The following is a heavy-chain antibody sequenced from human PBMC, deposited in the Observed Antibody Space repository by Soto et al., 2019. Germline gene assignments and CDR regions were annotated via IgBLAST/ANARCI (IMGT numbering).Heavy chain of an antibody. CDR2: ITAYNDNT. Sequence: ASVKVSCKASGYTFTSYGLNWVRQAPGQGLEWMGWITAYNDNTNYAQKVQGRAILTIDTSTTTGYMEPRSLRSDDTAVYYCARGQIQSDFDYWGQGTLVTVSS. V-gene: IGHV1-18*04. CDR3: ARGQIQSDFDY. J-gene: IGHJ4*02. D-gene: IGHD3-3*01. CDR1: GYTFTSYG.